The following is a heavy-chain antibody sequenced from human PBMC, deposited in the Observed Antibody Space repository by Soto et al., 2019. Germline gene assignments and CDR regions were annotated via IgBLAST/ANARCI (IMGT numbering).Heavy chain of an antibody. D-gene: IGHD3-22*01. CDR2: VYYSGST. Sequence: SETLSLTCTVSGDSINNNDYYWNWIRQTPGKGLEWIGYVYYSGSTYYIPSLKSRLSMSVDTSRNQFSLKLSSVTAADTAIYYCARMSYYYDKWYFDLWGRGTLVTVSS. J-gene: IGHJ2*01. CDR3: ARMSYYYDKWYFDL. V-gene: IGHV4-30-4*01. CDR1: GDSINNNDYY.